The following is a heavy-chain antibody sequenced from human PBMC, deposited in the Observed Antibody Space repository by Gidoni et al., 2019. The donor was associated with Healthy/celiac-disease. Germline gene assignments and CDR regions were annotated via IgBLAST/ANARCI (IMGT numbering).Heavy chain of an antibody. D-gene: IGHD6-19*01. V-gene: IGHV4-39*01. J-gene: IGHJ6*02. CDR2: ISYSGST. CDR3: ARLAVADYYYYYGMDV. Sequence: QLQLQESGPGLVKPSETLSLHCTVPGGSLRRTRYYWGWLRQPPGQGLEWIGSISYSGSTYYNPCLKSRVTISLDTSKNQFSLKLSSVTAADTAVYYCARLAVADYYYYYGMDVWGQGTTVTVSS. CDR1: GGSLRRTRYY.